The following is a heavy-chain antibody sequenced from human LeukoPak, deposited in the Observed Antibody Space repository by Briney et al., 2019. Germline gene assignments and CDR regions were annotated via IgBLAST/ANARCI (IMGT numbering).Heavy chain of an antibody. V-gene: IGHV1-2*02. CDR2: INPNSGGT. J-gene: IGHJ4*02. D-gene: IGHD3-3*01. Sequence: GASVKVSCKASGYTFTGYYMHWVRQAPGQGLEWMGWINPNSGGTNYAQKFQGRVTMTRDTSISTAYMELSRLRSDDTAVYYCARVLDYDFWSGYYSGYYFDYWGQGTLVTVSS. CDR1: GYTFTGYY. CDR3: ARVLDYDFWSGYYSGYYFDY.